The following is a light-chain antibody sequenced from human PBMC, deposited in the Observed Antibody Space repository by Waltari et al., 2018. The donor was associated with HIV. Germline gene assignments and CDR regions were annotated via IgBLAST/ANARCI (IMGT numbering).Light chain of an antibody. CDR1: SSNIGSHY. Sequence: SVLTQPPSASGTPGQRVTISCSGSSSNIGSHYVFWYQQLPGTAPQLLMHRNRQPPSGFPARCSYSTSGTSASLAISGLRSEEEAYYYCATWDDSLSGVLFGGGTKLTVL. V-gene: IGLV1-47*01. CDR3: ATWDDSLSGVL. J-gene: IGLJ2*01. CDR2: RNR.